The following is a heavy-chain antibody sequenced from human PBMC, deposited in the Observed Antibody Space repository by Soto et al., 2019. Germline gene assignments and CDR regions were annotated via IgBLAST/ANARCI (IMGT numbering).Heavy chain of an antibody. V-gene: IGHV3-30*03. CDR1: GFTFSSYG. D-gene: IGHD1-26*01. CDR2: ISYDGSNK. J-gene: IGHJ4*02. CDR3: ARSPCSGSYLAYFDY. Sequence: QVQLVESGGGVVQPGRSLRLSCAASGFTFSSYGMHWVRQAPGKGLEWVAVISYDGSNKYYADSVKGRFTISRDNSKNTLYLQMISLRAVDTVVYYCARSPCSGSYLAYFDYWGQGTLVTVSS.